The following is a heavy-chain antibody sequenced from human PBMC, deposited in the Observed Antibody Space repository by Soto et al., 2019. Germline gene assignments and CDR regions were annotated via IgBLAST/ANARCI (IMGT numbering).Heavy chain of an antibody. CDR2: ISAYNGNT. CDR1: GYTFTSYG. D-gene: IGHD6-6*01. V-gene: IGHV1-18*01. Sequence: QVQLVQSGAEVKKPGASVKVSCEASGYTFTSYGISWVRQAPGQGLEWMGWISAYNGNTNYAQKFQGRVTMTTDTATSTAYMELRSLRSDDTAVYYCATTIAARPTDAFDIWGQGTMVTVSS. J-gene: IGHJ3*02. CDR3: ATTIAARPTDAFDI.